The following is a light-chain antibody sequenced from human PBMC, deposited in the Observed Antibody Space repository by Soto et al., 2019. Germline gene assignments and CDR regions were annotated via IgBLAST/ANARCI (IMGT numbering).Light chain of an antibody. CDR2: DNT. CDR3: GTWDSGLSAVV. Sequence: QSVLTQPPSVSAAPGQKVTISCSGSSSNIGKNDVSWYRQLPGTAPKLLIYDNTKRPSGIPDRFSGSKSGTSATLGITGLQTGDEADYYCGTWDSGLSAVVFGGGTKL. V-gene: IGLV1-51*01. CDR1: SSNIGKND. J-gene: IGLJ2*01.